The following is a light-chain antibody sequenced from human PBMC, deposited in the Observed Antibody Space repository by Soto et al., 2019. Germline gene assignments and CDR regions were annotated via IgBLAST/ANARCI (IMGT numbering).Light chain of an antibody. V-gene: IGLV1-51*01. Sequence: QSVLTQPPSVSAAPGQKVTISCSGSGSNIGDNYVSWYQQLPGTAPKLLIYDNNKRPSGIPDRFSGSKSGTSATLGITGLQTWYEADYFCGTWDSSLSAGVFGTGTKLTVL. CDR3: GTWDSSLSAGV. CDR1: GSNIGDNY. CDR2: DNN. J-gene: IGLJ1*01.